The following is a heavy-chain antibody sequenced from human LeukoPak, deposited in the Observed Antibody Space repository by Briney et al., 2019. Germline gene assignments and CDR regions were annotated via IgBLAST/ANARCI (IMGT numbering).Heavy chain of an antibody. CDR1: GGTFSSYA. Sequence: GSSVKVSCKASGGTFSSYAISWVRQAPGQGLEWMGGIIPIFGTANYAQKFQGRVTITTDESTSTAYMELSSLRSEDTAVYYCARGNCSSTSCYLWFDPWGRGTLVTVSS. V-gene: IGHV1-69*05. J-gene: IGHJ5*02. CDR3: ARGNCSSTSCYLWFDP. D-gene: IGHD2-2*01. CDR2: IIPIFGTA.